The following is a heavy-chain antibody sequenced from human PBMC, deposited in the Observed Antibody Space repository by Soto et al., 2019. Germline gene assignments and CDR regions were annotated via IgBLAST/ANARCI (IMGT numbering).Heavy chain of an antibody. Sequence: EVQLLESGGGLVQPGGSLRLSCAASGFTFSSYAMSWVRQAPGKGLEWVSAISGSGGSTYYADSVKGRFTISRDNFKNTLYLQMNSLRAEDTAVYYCAKYYDFWSGYSHTPFDYWGQGTLVTVSS. CDR2: ISGSGGST. D-gene: IGHD3-3*01. V-gene: IGHV3-23*01. CDR1: GFTFSSYA. J-gene: IGHJ4*02. CDR3: AKYYDFWSGYSHTPFDY.